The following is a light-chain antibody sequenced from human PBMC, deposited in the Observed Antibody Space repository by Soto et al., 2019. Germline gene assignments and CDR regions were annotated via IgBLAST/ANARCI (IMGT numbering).Light chain of an antibody. CDR1: SSDVGNGYDS. CDR3: CSYAGSNNYYL. Sequence: QSALAQPASVSGSPGQSITISCSGSSSDVGNGYDSVSWYQQHPGKAPKLIIYEVTNRPSGVSSRLSGSKSGNTASLTISGLQADDEADYYCCSYAGSNNYYLFGPGTKVTVL. V-gene: IGLV2-14*01. J-gene: IGLJ1*01. CDR2: EVT.